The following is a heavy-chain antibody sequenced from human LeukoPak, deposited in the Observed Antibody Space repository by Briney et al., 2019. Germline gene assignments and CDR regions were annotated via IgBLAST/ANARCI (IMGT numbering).Heavy chain of an antibody. J-gene: IGHJ6*02. CDR3: ASDYSNYNYYGMDV. D-gene: IGHD4-11*01. CDR2: ISSSSSYI. CDR1: GFTFSSYS. V-gene: IGHV3-21*01. Sequence: GGSLRLSCAASGFTFSSYSMNWVRQAPGKGLEWVSSISSSSSYIYYADSVKGRFTISRGNAKNSLYLQMNSLRAEDTAVYYCASDYSNYNYYGMDVWGQGTTVTVSS.